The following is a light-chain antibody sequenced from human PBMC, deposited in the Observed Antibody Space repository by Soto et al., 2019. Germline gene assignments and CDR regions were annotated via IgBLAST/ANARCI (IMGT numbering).Light chain of an antibody. CDR1: QNVHNDR. V-gene: IGKV3-20*01. J-gene: IGKJ2*02. CDR2: GAF. Sequence: ETVLTQSPGTVSLSPGERAILSCRTSQNVHNDRLAWYQQKPGQSPRLLIYGAFSRAPGIPGRFSGSGSGKDFTLTISGLDAEDSAIYYWQHCDTSPRTFGLGTKVEIK. CDR3: QHCDTSPRT.